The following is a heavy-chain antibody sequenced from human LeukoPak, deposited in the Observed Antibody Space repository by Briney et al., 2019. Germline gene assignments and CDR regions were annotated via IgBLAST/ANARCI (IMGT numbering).Heavy chain of an antibody. CDR3: ARGTRDGYNRPFDY. Sequence: SETLSLTCTVSGGSISSYYWSWIRQPPGKGLEWIGYIYYSGSTNYNPSLKSRVTIPVDTSKNQFSLKLSSVTAADTAVYYCARGTRDGYNRPFDYWGQGTLVTVSS. CDR2: IYYSGST. D-gene: IGHD5-24*01. J-gene: IGHJ4*02. CDR1: GGSISSYY. V-gene: IGHV4-59*08.